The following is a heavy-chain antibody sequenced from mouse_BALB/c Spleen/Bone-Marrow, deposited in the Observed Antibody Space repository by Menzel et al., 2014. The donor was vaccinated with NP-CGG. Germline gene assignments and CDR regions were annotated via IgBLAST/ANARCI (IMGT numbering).Heavy chain of an antibody. J-gene: IGHJ2*01. V-gene: IGHV1-20*02. Sequence: VQLQQPGPEMVRPGASVKISCKASGYSFIGYFTNWVMQSHGKSLEWIGRINPYNADSLYNQKFRGKATLTVDKSSSTAHMELRSLASEDSAVYYCSRGGDYWGQGTTLTVSS. CDR2: INPYNADS. CDR3: SRGGDY. CDR1: GYSFIGYF.